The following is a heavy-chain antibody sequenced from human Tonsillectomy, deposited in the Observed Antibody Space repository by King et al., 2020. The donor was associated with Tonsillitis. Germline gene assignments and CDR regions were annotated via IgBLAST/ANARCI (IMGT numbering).Heavy chain of an antibody. Sequence: QLQESGPGLVKPSETLSLTCTVSGGSISSYYWSWIRQPAGKGLEWIGRIYTSGSTNYNPSLKSRVTQSVDTSKNQFSLTLSSVTAAGTAVYYCARDCVGSSSSLWAFDIWGRGTMVTVSS. CDR1: GGSISSYY. D-gene: IGHD6-6*01. V-gene: IGHV4-4*07. J-gene: IGHJ3*02. CDR2: IYTSGST. CDR3: ARDCVGSSSSLWAFDI.